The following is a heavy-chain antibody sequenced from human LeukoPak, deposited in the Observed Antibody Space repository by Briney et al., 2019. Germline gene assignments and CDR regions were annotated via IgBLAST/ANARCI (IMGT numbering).Heavy chain of an antibody. CDR3: ARDRSQRAYSYGPDGE. Sequence: PGRSLRLSCAASGFTFSSYAMHWVRQAPGKGLGWVAVISYDGSNKFYADSVKGRFTISRDNSKNTLFLQMNSLRAEDTAVYYCARDRSQRAYSYGPDGEWGQGTLVTVSS. V-gene: IGHV3-30*01. D-gene: IGHD5-18*01. CDR2: ISYDGSNK. CDR1: GFTFSSYA. J-gene: IGHJ4*02.